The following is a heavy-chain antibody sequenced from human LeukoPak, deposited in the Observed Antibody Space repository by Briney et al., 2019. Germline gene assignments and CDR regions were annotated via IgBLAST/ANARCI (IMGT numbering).Heavy chain of an antibody. CDR3: ARDGRRSGGWYYFDY. D-gene: IGHD6-19*01. CDR2: IYSGGSA. CDR1: GFTVSNNY. J-gene: IGHJ4*02. Sequence: GGSLRLSCAASGFTVSNNYMSWVRQAPGKGLEWVSVIYSGGSAYYAASVKGRFTISRDNSKNTLYLQMNSLRAEDTAVYHCARDGRRSGGWYYFDYWGQGTLVTVSS. V-gene: IGHV3-53*01.